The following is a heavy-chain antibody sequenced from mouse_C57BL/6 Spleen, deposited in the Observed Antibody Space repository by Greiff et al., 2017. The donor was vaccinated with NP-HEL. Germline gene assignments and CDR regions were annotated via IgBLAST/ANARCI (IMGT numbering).Heavy chain of an antibody. CDR2: IYPGDGDT. D-gene: IGHD1-1*01. J-gene: IGHJ2*01. CDR1: GYAFSSYW. V-gene: IGHV1-80*01. Sequence: QVQLQQSGAELVKPGASVKISCKASGYAFSSYWMNWVKQRPGKGLEWIGQIYPGDGDTNYNGKFKGKATLTADKSSSTAYMQLSSLTSEDSAVYFCARRRYGKGYFDYWGQGTTLTVSS. CDR3: ARRRYGKGYFDY.